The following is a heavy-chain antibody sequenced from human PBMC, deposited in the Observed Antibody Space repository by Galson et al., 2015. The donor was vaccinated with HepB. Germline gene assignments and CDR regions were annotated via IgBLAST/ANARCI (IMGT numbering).Heavy chain of an antibody. CDR2: ISGSGAGS. J-gene: IGHJ5*02. Sequence: SLRLSCAASGFTFSSYAMSWVRQTPGKGLQWVSSISGSGAGSYFADFVKGRFIISRDNSKNTLYLQMNSLRVEDTALYHCAKGPGGNYDQYPPNWFDPWGQGTLVIVSS. CDR3: AKGPGGNYDQYPPNWFDP. V-gene: IGHV3-23*01. CDR1: GFTFSSYA. D-gene: IGHD4-11*01.